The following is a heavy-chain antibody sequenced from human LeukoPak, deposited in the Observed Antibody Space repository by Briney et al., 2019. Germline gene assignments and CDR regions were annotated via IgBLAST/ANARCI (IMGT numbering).Heavy chain of an antibody. D-gene: IGHD3-3*01. Sequence: SETLSLTCAVYGGSFSGYYWSWIRQPPGKGLEWIGEINQSGSTNYNPSLKSRVTISVDTSKNQFSLKLNSVTAADTAVYYCARGQSDFWSGYWYFDLWGRGTLVTVSS. V-gene: IGHV4-34*01. J-gene: IGHJ2*01. CDR2: INQSGST. CDR1: GGSFSGYY. CDR3: ARGQSDFWSGYWYFDL.